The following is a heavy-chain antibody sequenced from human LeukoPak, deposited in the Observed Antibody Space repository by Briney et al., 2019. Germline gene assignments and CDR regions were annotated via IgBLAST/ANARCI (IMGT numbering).Heavy chain of an antibody. Sequence: ASVKVSCKASGYTFTSYDINWVRQATGQGLEWMGWMSPNSGNTGYAQKFQGRVTITRNTSISTAYMELSSLRSEDTAVYYCARDYSPYYYDSSGWSIGQHWGQGTLVTVSS. J-gene: IGHJ1*01. CDR1: GYTFTSYD. CDR2: MSPNSGNT. V-gene: IGHV1-8*03. CDR3: ARDYSPYYYDSSGWSIGQH. D-gene: IGHD3-22*01.